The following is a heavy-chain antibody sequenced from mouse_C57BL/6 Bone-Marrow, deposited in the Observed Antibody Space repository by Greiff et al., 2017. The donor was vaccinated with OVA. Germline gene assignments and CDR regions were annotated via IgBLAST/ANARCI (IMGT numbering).Heavy chain of an antibody. Sequence: EVKLVESGGGLVQPGDSLSLSCAASGFTFTNYYMSWVRQPPGKALEWLAFIRNKPNGSTTEYSASVKGRFTIASDNSQIILYLQMNALRAEDSATYYCARYKGRVAVDYFDYWGQGTALTVSS. V-gene: IGHV7-3*01. CDR2: IRNKPNGSTT. CDR1: GFTFTNYY. D-gene: IGHD1-1*01. J-gene: IGHJ2*01. CDR3: ARYKGRVAVDYFDY.